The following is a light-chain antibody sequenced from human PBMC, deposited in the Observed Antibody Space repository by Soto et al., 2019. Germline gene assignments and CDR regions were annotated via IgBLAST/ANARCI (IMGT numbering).Light chain of an antibody. CDR1: QNINNY. V-gene: IGKV1-39*01. Sequence: DIRVTQSPASLSASLGDRVTISCRTSQNINNYLQWYQQKPGKAPSLLIYAATHLQNGVPSNFRGDGSGTNFTLTISSLQPEDFATYYCQQSYSTPPGFTFGPGTKVDIK. CDR3: QQSYSTPPGFT. CDR2: AAT. J-gene: IGKJ3*01.